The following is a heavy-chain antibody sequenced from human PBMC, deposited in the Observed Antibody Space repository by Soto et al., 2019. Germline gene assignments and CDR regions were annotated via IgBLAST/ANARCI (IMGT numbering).Heavy chain of an antibody. Sequence: VQLVESGGGLVQPGGSLRLSCAASGFTLSTYWTHWVRQAPGKGLVWVSHINRDGSTTSYADSVKGRFTISRDNAKNKVYLQMNSLRAEDTAVYYCVAVTMSIEGDYWGQGTLLTVSS. CDR1: GFTLSTYW. CDR2: INRDGSTT. V-gene: IGHV3-74*01. CDR3: VAVTMSIEGDY. J-gene: IGHJ4*02. D-gene: IGHD6-6*01.